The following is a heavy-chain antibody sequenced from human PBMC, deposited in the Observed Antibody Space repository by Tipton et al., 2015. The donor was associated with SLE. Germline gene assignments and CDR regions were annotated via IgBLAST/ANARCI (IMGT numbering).Heavy chain of an antibody. V-gene: IGHV5-51*01. D-gene: IGHD6-13*01. Sequence: QLVQSGAEVKKPGESLKISCKGSGYSFTSYWIGWVRQMPGKGLEWMGIIYPGDSDTRYSPSFQGQVTISADKSISTAYLQWSSLKASDAAMYYCARHSERIAAAVSGARDVWGQGTTVTVSS. CDR1: GYSFTSYW. J-gene: IGHJ6*02. CDR2: IYPGDSDT. CDR3: ARHSERIAAAVSGARDV.